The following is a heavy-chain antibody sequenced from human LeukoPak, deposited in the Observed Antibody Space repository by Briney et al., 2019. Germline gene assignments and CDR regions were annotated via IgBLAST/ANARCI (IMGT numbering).Heavy chain of an antibody. CDR3: ARDNSRLKGDTAMA. CDR2: FDPEDGET. CDR1: GYTLTELS. V-gene: IGHV1-24*01. Sequence: GASVKVSCKVSGYTLTELSMHWVRQAPGKGLEWMGGFDPEDGETIYAQKFQGRVTMTEDTSTDTAYMELSSLRSEDTAVYYCARDNSRLKGDTAMAWGQGTLVTVSS. J-gene: IGHJ5*02. D-gene: IGHD5-18*01.